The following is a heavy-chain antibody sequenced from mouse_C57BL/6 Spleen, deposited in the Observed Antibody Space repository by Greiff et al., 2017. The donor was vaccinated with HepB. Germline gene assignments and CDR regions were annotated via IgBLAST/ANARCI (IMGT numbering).Heavy chain of an antibody. CDR3: ARNYYGSSEGFAY. CDR1: GYTFTSYW. D-gene: IGHD1-1*01. J-gene: IGHJ3*01. Sequence: VQLQQSGAELAKPGASVKLSCKASGYTFTSYWMHWVKQRPGQGLEWIGYINPSSGYTKYNQKFKDKATLTADKSSSTAYMQLSSLTYEDSAVYYCARNYYGSSEGFAYWGQGTLVTVSA. V-gene: IGHV1-7*01. CDR2: INPSSGYT.